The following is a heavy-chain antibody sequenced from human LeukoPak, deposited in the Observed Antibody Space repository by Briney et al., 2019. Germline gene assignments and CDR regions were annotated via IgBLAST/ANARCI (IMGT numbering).Heavy chain of an antibody. V-gene: IGHV4-61*02. D-gene: IGHD3-3*01. Sequence: PSETLSLTCTVSGGSISSGSYYWSWIRQPAGKGLEWIGRIYTSGSTNYNPSLKSRVTMSVDTSKNRFSLKLSSVTAADTAVYYCARDKSGYYNDYYYYYMDVWGKGTTVTVSS. CDR3: ARDKSGYYNDYYYYYMDV. CDR2: IYTSGST. CDR1: GGSISSGSYY. J-gene: IGHJ6*03.